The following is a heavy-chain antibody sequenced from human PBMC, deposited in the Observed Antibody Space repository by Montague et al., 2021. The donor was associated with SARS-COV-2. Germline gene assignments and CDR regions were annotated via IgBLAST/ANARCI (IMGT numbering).Heavy chain of an antibody. J-gene: IGHJ3*01. V-gene: IGHV4-34*01. D-gene: IGHD2-21*01. CDR2: TKRGDT. CDR1: GESYNPYGNSFSNYH. Sequence: SETLSLTCVVYGESYNPYGNSFSNYHWSWIRQSQGKGLEWIGDTKRGDTKYNPSLKSRVTISEDTAKKQFSMTLTSVTAADTAVYYGARGQVTAFAILIVFAAGGALDSWGRGTTVTVPS. CDR3: ARGQVTAFAILIVFAAGGALDS.